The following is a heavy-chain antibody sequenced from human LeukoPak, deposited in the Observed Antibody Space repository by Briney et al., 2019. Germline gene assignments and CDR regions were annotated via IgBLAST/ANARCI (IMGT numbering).Heavy chain of an antibody. V-gene: IGHV3-30*18. CDR1: GFTFSTYS. J-gene: IGHJ6*02. Sequence: GGSLRLSCAASGFTFSTYSMNWVRQAPGKGLEWVAVISYDGSNKYYADSVKGRFTISRDNSKNTLYLQMNSLRAEDTAVYYCAKDLGTVVTPPHLFYYYYGMDVWGQGTTVTVSS. CDR2: ISYDGSNK. CDR3: AKDLGTVVTPPHLFYYYYGMDV. D-gene: IGHD4-23*01.